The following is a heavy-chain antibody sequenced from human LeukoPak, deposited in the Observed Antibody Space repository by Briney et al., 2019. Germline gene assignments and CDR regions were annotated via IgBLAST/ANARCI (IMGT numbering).Heavy chain of an antibody. Sequence: SXXLSLTCAVSGYSISSGYYWGWIRPPPGKGLEWIGSIYHSGSTYYNPSLKSRVTISVDTSKNQFSLKLSSVTAADTAVYYCARRLGYCSSTSCYYYFDYWGQGTLVTVSS. D-gene: IGHD2-2*01. CDR3: ARRLGYCSSTSCYYYFDY. J-gene: IGHJ4*02. CDR2: IYHSGST. CDR1: GYSISSGYY. V-gene: IGHV4-38-2*01.